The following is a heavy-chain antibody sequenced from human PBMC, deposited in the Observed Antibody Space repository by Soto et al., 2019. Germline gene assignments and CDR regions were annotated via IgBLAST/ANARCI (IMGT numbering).Heavy chain of an antibody. Sequence: GESLKISCKGSGYSFTSYWIGWVRQMPGKGLEWMGIIYPGDSDTRYSPSFQGQVTISADKSISTAYLQWSSLKASDTAMYYCARCPDYVWGSYRPFDYWGQGTLVTVSS. CDR3: ARCPDYVWGSYRPFDY. D-gene: IGHD3-16*02. CDR1: GYSFTSYW. V-gene: IGHV5-51*01. CDR2: IYPGDSDT. J-gene: IGHJ4*02.